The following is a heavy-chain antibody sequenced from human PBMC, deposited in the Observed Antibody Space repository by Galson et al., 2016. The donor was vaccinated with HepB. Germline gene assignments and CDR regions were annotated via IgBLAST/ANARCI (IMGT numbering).Heavy chain of an antibody. CDR2: DSMDGRRK. V-gene: IGHV3-30*18. D-gene: IGHD2/OR15-2a*01. CDR1: GFTFSTSA. CDR3: AKRHEYCPAVGCSVDY. Sequence: SLRLSCAASGFTFSTSAVHWVRQAPAKGLEWVAADSMDGRRKFYADSVKGRFTISRDNSNNMLFLQMSSLRADDTAVYYCAKRHEYCPAVGCSVDYWGQGTLVSVSS. J-gene: IGHJ4*02.